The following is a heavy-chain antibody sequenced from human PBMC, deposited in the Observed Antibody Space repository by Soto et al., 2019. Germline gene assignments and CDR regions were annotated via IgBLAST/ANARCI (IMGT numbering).Heavy chain of an antibody. V-gene: IGHV3-21*01. Sequence: PGGSLRLSCEASGFTFSDSYMSWVRQSPGKGLEWVSSIASSGSHRYYTDSVKGRFTISRDNAKNSLYMQMNSLRAEDTAVYYCAKDGYYDSSGYYHDAFDIWGQGTMVTVSS. J-gene: IGHJ3*02. CDR3: AKDGYYDSSGYYHDAFDI. D-gene: IGHD3-22*01. CDR2: IASSGSHR. CDR1: GFTFSDSY.